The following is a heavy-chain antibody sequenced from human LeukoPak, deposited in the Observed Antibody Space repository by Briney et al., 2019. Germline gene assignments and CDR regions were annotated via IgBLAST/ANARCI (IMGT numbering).Heavy chain of an antibody. Sequence: GRSLRVSCAASGFTFSSYVMHWVRQAPGKGLEWVTVISYDGSNKYYADSVKGRFTISRDNSKNTLYLQMNSLRAEDTAVYYCAKAHSSGWYYFDYWGQGTLVTVSS. CDR3: AKAHSSGWYYFDY. J-gene: IGHJ4*02. CDR2: ISYDGSNK. CDR1: GFTFSSYV. D-gene: IGHD6-19*01. V-gene: IGHV3-30*18.